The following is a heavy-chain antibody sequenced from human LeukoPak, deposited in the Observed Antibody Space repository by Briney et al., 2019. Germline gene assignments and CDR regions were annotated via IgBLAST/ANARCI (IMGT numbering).Heavy chain of an antibody. J-gene: IGHJ4*02. CDR2: IYTSGST. V-gene: IGHV4-61*02. D-gene: IGHD3-3*01. CDR3: ARYYDFVPDY. Sequence: PSETLSLTCTVSGGSISSGSYYWRWIRQPAGKGLEWIGRIYTSGSTNYTPSLKSRVTISVDTSKNQFSLKLSSVTAADTAVYYCARYYDFVPDYWGQGTLVTVSS. CDR1: GGSISSGSYY.